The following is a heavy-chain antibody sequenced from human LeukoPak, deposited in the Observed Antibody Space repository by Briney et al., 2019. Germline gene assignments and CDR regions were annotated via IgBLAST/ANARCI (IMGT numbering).Heavy chain of an antibody. CDR3: ARGGYDSSGSSVYYFDY. J-gene: IGHJ4*02. D-gene: IGHD3-22*01. Sequence: PSETLSLTCTVSGDSINSGGYYRTWIRQHPGKGLEWIGYIYYSGTTYCNPSLKSRVTISVDTSKNQFPLNLSSLTAADTAVYYCARGGYDSSGSSVYYFDYWGQGTLVTVSS. V-gene: IGHV4-31*03. CDR1: GDSINSGGYY. CDR2: IYYSGTT.